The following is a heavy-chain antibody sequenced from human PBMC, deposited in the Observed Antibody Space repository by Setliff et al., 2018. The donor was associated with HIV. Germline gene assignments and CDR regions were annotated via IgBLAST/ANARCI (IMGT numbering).Heavy chain of an antibody. CDR2: IFPGDSDT. D-gene: IGHD4-17*01. CDR1: GYTFTNYW. Sequence: GESLKISCRGSGYTFTNYWIGWVRQMPGRGLEWLGIIFPGDSDTRYNPSFEGQVTISADKSISTAYLQWSSLKASDTAIYYCTRQGDFGQWGDYWGQGAQVTVSS. V-gene: IGHV5-51*01. J-gene: IGHJ4*02. CDR3: TRQGDFGQWGDY.